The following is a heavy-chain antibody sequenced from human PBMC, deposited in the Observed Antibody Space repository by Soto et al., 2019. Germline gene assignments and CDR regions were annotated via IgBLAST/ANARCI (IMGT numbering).Heavy chain of an antibody. V-gene: IGHV4-34*01. D-gene: IGHD5-18*01. CDR3: ARGGRGYSYGYESFDY. J-gene: IGHJ4*02. CDR1: GGSFSGYY. Sequence: QVQLQQWGAGLLKPSETLSLTCAVYGGSFSGYYWSWIRQPPGKGLEWIGEIKHSGSTNYNPSLKSRVTISVDTSKNQFSLKLSSVTAADTAVYYCARGGRGYSYGYESFDYWGQGTLVTVSS. CDR2: IKHSGST.